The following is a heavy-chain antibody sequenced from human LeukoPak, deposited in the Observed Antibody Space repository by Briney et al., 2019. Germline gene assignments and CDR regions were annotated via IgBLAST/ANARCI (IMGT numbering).Heavy chain of an antibody. V-gene: IGHV3-21*01. D-gene: IGHD3-22*01. Sequence: GGSLRLSCAASGFTFSSYSMNWVRQAPGKGLEWVSSISSSSSYIYYADSVKGRFTNSRDNAKNSLYLQMNSLRAEDTAVYYCARGRQHYYDSSGHPSRWGQGTLVTVSS. CDR3: ARGRQHYYDSSGHPSR. CDR2: ISSSSSYI. CDR1: GFTFSSYS. J-gene: IGHJ4*02.